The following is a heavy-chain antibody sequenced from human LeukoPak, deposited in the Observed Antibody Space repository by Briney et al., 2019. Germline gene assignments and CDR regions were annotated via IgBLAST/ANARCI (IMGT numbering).Heavy chain of an antibody. CDR2: IYNSRST. CDR1: GGSISSYY. V-gene: IGHV4-4*07. Sequence: PSETLSLTCTVSGGSISSYYWGWIRQPAGKGLEWIGRIYNSRSTNYNPTLKSRVTMSADTSNNQFSLKLNSVTAADTAVYYCSRTVFRSGLKHNWFDPWGQGTLVTVSS. J-gene: IGHJ5*02. CDR3: SRTVFRSGLKHNWFDP. D-gene: IGHD3-10*01.